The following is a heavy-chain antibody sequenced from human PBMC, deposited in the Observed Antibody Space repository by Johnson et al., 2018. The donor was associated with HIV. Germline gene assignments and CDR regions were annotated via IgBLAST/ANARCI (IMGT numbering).Heavy chain of an antibody. CDR2: ISYDGSNK. CDR1: GFTFSSYA. V-gene: IGHV3-30*04. CDR3: ARDKGSGLDAFDI. J-gene: IGHJ3*02. Sequence: QVQLVESGGGVVQPGRSQRLSCAASGFTFSSYAMHWVRQAPGKGLEWVAVISYDGSNKYYADSVKGRFTISRDNSKNTLYLQMNSLRAEDTAVYYCARDKGSGLDAFDIWGQGTMVTVSS. D-gene: IGHD2-15*01.